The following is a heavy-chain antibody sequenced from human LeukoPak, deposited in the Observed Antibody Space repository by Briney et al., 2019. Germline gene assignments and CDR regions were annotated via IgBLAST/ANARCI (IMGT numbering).Heavy chain of an antibody. CDR2: IRYDGSNK. CDR1: GFTFSSYG. CDR3: ARDRLRGRITGTTGPCDY. V-gene: IGHV3-30*02. Sequence: GGSLRLSCAASGFTFSSYGMHWVRQAPGKGLEWVAFIRYDGSNKYYADSVKGRFTISRDNSKNTLYLQMNSLRAEDTAVYYCARDRLRGRITGTTGPCDYWGQGTLVTVSS. J-gene: IGHJ4*02. D-gene: IGHD1-7*01.